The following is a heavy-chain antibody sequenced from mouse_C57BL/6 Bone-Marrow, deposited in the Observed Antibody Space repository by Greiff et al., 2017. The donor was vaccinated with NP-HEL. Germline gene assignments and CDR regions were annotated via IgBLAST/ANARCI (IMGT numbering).Heavy chain of an antibody. CDR3: ARSLLNYAMDY. Sequence: VKLVESGAELARPGASVKMSCKASGYTFTSYTMHWVKQRPGQGLEWIGYINPSSGYTKYNQKFKDKATLTADKSSSTAYMQLSSLTSEDSAVYYCARSLLNYAMDYWGQGTSVTVSS. J-gene: IGHJ4*01. V-gene: IGHV1-4*01. CDR1: GYTFTSYT. CDR2: INPSSGYT. D-gene: IGHD6-2*01.